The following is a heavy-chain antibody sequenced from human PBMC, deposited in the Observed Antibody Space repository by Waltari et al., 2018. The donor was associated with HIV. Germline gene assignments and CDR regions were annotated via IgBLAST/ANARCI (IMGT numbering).Heavy chain of an antibody. Sequence: EVQLVESGGGLIQPGGSLRLSCAASGFTVSTSYISWVSQAPVKGLEWVSVIYRDGTTHYADSAEGRFTISRDTSKNTVYLQMNSLRAADTAVYSCGRDVGRGDPDNIDWYSAGLGSWGQGTLVTVSS. CDR2: IYRDGTT. CDR3: GRDVGRGDPDNIDWYSAGLGS. D-gene: IGHD2-21*02. V-gene: IGHV3-53*01. CDR1: GFTVSTSY. J-gene: IGHJ4*02.